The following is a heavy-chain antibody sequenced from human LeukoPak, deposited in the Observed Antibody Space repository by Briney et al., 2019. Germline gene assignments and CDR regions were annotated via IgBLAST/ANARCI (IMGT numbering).Heavy chain of an antibody. D-gene: IGHD3-10*01. CDR2: IYHSGST. CDR1: GGSFSGYY. J-gene: IGHJ4*02. V-gene: IGHV4-34*01. Sequence: SETLSLTCAVYGGSFSGYYWSWIRQPPGKGLEWIGEIYHSGSTNYNPSLKSRVTISVDKSKNQFSLKLSSVTAADTAVYYCARSEGWFGDWGQGTLVTVSS. CDR3: ARSEGWFGD.